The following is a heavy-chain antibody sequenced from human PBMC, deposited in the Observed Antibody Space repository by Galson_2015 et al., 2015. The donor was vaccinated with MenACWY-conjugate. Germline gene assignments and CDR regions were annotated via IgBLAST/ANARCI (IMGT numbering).Heavy chain of an antibody. CDR1: GYTFTRYA. Sequence: PQSSVKVSCKASGYTFTRYAMNWVRQAPGQGLEWMGWINTKTGNPTYAQGFTGRFVFSLDTSVSAAYLQISSLQAEDTAVYYCARTLAVTGSTINWFDPWGQGTLVTVSS. D-gene: IGHD6-19*01. V-gene: IGHV7-4-1*02. J-gene: IGHJ5*02. CDR2: INTKTGNP. CDR3: ARTLAVTGSTINWFDP.